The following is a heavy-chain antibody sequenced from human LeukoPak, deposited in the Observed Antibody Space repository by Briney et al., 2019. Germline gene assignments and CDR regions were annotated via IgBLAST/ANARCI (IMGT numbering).Heavy chain of an antibody. CDR3: MKGSPFGDH. CDR2: IEEDGSVK. J-gene: IGHJ4*02. D-gene: IGHD3-16*01. CDR1: GFTFATYW. Sequence: GGSLRLSCAASGFTFATYWMHWVRQAPGKGLEWVANIEEDGSVKNYVGSVKGRFTISRDNAKNSLYLQMNSLRAEDTAVYYCMKGSPFGDHWGQGILVTVSS. V-gene: IGHV3-7*03.